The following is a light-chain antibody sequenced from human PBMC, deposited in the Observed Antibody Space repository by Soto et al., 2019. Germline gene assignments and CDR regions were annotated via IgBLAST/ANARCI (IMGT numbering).Light chain of an antibody. Sequence: EIVLTQSPATLSLSPGERATLSCRASQSVSSYLVWYQQKPGQAPRLLIYDASNRATDIPARFSGSGSGTDFTLTISSLEPEDFAVYYCLQRSGWPWTFGQGTKVEIK. CDR2: DAS. V-gene: IGKV3-11*01. CDR3: LQRSGWPWT. CDR1: QSVSSY. J-gene: IGKJ1*01.